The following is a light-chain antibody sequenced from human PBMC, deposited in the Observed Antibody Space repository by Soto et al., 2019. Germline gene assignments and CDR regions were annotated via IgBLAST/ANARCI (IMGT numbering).Light chain of an antibody. CDR2: DAF. J-gene: IGKJ1*01. V-gene: IGKV1-33*01. CDR1: QDVGTY. Sequence: DIQMTQSPSSLSASVGDRVTITCQASQDVGTYLNWYQHQPGKAPQILIYDAFKLEPGVPSRFIGARSGTDFSFTISSLQPEDFATYYCQQFHSFPRTFGQGTKADIK. CDR3: QQFHSFPRT.